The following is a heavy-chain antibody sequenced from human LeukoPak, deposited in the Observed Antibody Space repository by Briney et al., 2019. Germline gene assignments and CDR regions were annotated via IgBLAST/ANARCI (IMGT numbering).Heavy chain of an antibody. CDR3: ARLKRNGYYDSSGYYYFDY. CDR1: GFTFSSYW. CDR2: IKQNGSEK. Sequence: GGSLRLSCAASGFTFSSYWMSWVRQAPGKGLEWVANIKQNGSEKYYVDSVKGRFTISRDNAKNSLYLQMNSLRAEDTAVYYCARLKRNGYYDSSGYYYFDYWGQGTLVTVSS. V-gene: IGHV3-7*01. J-gene: IGHJ4*02. D-gene: IGHD3-22*01.